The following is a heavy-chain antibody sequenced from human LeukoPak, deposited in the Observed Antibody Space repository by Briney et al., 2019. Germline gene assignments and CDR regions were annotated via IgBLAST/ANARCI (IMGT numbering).Heavy chain of an antibody. J-gene: IGHJ6*02. Sequence: SETLSLTCTVSGDSMSSYYWSWIRQPPGKGLEWIGHIYYSGSTDYNPSLKSRLTISVDTSKNQFSLQLSSVAAADTAVYFCARQNSGARLNVWGQGTTVTVSS. D-gene: IGHD6-25*01. V-gene: IGHV4-59*08. CDR3: ARQNSGARLNV. CDR1: GDSMSSYY. CDR2: IYYSGST.